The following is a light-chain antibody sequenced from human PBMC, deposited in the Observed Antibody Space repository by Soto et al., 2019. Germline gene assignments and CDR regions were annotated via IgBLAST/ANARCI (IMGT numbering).Light chain of an antibody. J-gene: IGKJ1*01. CDR1: KDIATW. CDR3: RQPNSFHQT. V-gene: IGKV1-12*01. Sequence: DIPVTQSPASVSTSVGDRVTITCLGTKDIATWLSWYQQKKAKAPKILMFADASLQSGVLSRLSGSGSGRALILAISSIQPEDVVTYYCRQPNSFHQTFGQGTKVDIK. CDR2: ADA.